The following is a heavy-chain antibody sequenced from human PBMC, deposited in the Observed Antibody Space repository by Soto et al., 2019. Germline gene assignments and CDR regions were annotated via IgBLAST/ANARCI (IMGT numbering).Heavy chain of an antibody. CDR1: GFTFGDYA. V-gene: IGHV3-49*03. CDR2: IRSKAYGGTT. CDR3: TRGPDYGDYAVDY. Sequence: PGGSLRLSCTASGFTFGDYAMSWFRQAPGKGLEWVGFIRSKAYGGTTEYAASVKGRFTISRDDSKSIAYLQMNSLKTEDTAVYYCTRGPDYGDYAVDYWGQGTLVTVSS. D-gene: IGHD4-17*01. J-gene: IGHJ4*02.